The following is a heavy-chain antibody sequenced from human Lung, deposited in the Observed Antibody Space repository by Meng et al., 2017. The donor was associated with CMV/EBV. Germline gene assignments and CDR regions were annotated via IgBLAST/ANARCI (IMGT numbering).Heavy chain of an antibody. V-gene: IGHV4-34*01. Sequence: SETLSLXCGIYGGSLSGYYLSWIRQTPGKGLEWIGEIRHSGDTTNYNPSLKSRVTISIDTSKKQFSLKLSAVTAADTAVYYCARQYSSAYYSDYWGQGTLVTVSS. J-gene: IGHJ4*02. CDR3: ARQYSSAYYSDY. D-gene: IGHD6-6*01. CDR1: GGSLSGYY. CDR2: IRHSGDTT.